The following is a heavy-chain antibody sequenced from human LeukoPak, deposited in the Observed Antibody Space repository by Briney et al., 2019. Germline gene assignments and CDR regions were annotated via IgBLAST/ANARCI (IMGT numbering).Heavy chain of an antibody. V-gene: IGHV4-39*01. CDR3: ARHPGYYVSSGLKDY. D-gene: IGHD3-22*01. Sequence: SETLSLTCTVSGGSISSSMYYWGWIRQPPGKGLEWIGSMYYSGSTYYNPSLKSRVTLSVDTSKTQFSLKLSSVTAADTAVYFCARHPGYYVSSGLKDYWRQRSLLTVSS. CDR2: MYYSGST. J-gene: IGHJ4*02. CDR1: GGSISSSMYY.